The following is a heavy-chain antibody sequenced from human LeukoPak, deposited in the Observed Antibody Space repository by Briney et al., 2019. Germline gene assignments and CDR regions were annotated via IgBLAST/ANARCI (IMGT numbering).Heavy chain of an antibody. CDR3: ARRAYGDSWAFDY. CDR2: INPNSGGT. J-gene: IGHJ4*02. D-gene: IGHD4-17*01. V-gene: IGHV1-2*02. Sequence: EASVKVSCKASGYTFTGYYMHWVRQAPRQGLEWMGWINPNSGGTNYAQKFQGRVTMTRDTSISTAYMELSRLRSDDTAVYYCARRAYGDSWAFDYWGQGTLVTVSS. CDR1: GYTFTGYY.